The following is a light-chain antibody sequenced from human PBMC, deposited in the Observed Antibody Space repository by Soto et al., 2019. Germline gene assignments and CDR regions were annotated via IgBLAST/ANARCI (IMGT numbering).Light chain of an antibody. Sequence: EIVLTQSPATLSLSPGERAALSCRASQSVRSLLAWYQQKPGQAPRLLIYAASNRATGNPARFSGSGSGTDFTLTISSLEPEDFAVYYCHQRSYWPPSFGPGTTVEIK. V-gene: IGKV3-11*01. CDR3: HQRSYWPPS. CDR1: QSVRSL. CDR2: AAS. J-gene: IGKJ3*01.